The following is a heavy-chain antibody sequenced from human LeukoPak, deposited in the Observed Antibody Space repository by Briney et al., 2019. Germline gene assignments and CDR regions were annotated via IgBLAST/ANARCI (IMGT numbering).Heavy chain of an antibody. V-gene: IGHV4-39*02. Sequence: SQTLSLTCSVSGGSIRSNSYWGWVRQPPGKGREWIGTIDQNGNTYFDPSFQTRVTVSLHTSQHQFSLRLNSITAPDTAIYYCARDQVAAAGKVDPWGQGTQVTVSS. CDR2: IDQNGNT. D-gene: IGHD6-13*01. J-gene: IGHJ5*02. CDR1: GGSIRSNSY. CDR3: ARDQVAAAGKVDP.